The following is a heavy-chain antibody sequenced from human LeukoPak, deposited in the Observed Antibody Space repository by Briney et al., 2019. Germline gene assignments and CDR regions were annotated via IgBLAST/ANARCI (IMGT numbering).Heavy chain of an antibody. CDR2: IRYDGSNK. Sequence: GGSLRLSCAASGFTFSSYGMHWVRQAPGKGLEWVAFIRYDGSNKYYADSVKGRFTISRDNSKNTLYLQMNSLRAEDTAVYYCAKDRAYSYGYADYWGQGTLVTVSS. CDR3: AKDRAYSYGYADY. J-gene: IGHJ4*02. V-gene: IGHV3-30*02. CDR1: GFTFSSYG. D-gene: IGHD5-18*01.